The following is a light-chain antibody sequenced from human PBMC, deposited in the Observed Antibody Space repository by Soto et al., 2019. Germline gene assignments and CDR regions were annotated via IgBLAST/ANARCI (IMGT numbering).Light chain of an antibody. J-gene: IGKJ1*01. CDR1: QGVSSY. V-gene: IGKV1-39*01. CDR3: QQSYTTPAGT. Sequence: IQLTQSPSSLSASVGDRVTITCRASQGVSSYLAWYQQKPGKAPKLLIYAASTLQSGVPSRFSGRGSGTDFTLTIRSLQPEDSATYYCQQSYTTPAGTFGQGTKVDIK. CDR2: AAS.